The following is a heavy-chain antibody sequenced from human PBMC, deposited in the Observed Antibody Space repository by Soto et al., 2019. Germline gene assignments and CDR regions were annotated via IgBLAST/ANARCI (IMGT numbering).Heavy chain of an antibody. CDR2: IYYSGST. CDR1: GGSISSYY. CDR3: ARPNYDSSGYYPFDY. J-gene: IGHJ4*02. V-gene: IGHV4-59*01. D-gene: IGHD3-22*01. Sequence: SETLSLTCTVSGGSISSYYWSWIRQPPGKGLEWIGYIYYSGSTNYNPSLKSRVTISVDTSKNQFSLKLSSVTAADTAVYYCARPNYDSSGYYPFDYWRQRTLVTVSS.